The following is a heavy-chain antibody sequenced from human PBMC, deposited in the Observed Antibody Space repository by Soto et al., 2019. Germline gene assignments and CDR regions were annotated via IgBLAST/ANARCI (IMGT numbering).Heavy chain of an antibody. CDR2: ISSNGGST. CDR1: GFTFGSYA. V-gene: IGHV3-64*01. J-gene: IGHJ3*02. CDR3: ARDREGYCSGGSCLPSFTFDI. Sequence: GGSLRLSCAASGFTFGSYAMHWVRQAPGKGLEYVSAISSNGGSTYYANSVKGRFTISRDNSKNTLYLQMGSLRAEDMAVYYCARDREGYCSGGSCLPSFTFDIWGQGTMVTVSS. D-gene: IGHD2-15*01.